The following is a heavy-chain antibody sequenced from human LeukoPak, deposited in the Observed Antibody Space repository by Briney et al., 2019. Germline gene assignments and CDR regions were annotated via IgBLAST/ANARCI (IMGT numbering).Heavy chain of an antibody. CDR2: IYYSGRT. V-gene: IGHV4-61*05. CDR1: GGSISSSSYY. CDR3: ARRGGYCSGGSCELDY. D-gene: IGHD2-15*01. Sequence: SETLSLTCTVSGGSISSSSYYWSWIRQSPGKGLEWIGYIYYSGRTNYNPSLKSRVTISVDTSKNQFSLNLSSVTAADTAVYYCARRGGYCSGGSCELDYWGQGSLVTVSS. J-gene: IGHJ4*02.